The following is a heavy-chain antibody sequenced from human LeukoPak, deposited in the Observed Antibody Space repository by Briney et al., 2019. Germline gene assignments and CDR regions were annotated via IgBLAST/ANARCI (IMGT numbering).Heavy chain of an antibody. CDR2: INPNSGGT. CDR1: GYTFTSYG. J-gene: IGHJ4*02. Sequence: GASVKVSRKASGYTFTSYGISWVRQAPGQGLEWMGRINPNSGGTNYAQKFQGRVTMTRDTSISTAYMELSRLRSDDTAVYYCAGGYYSGGSCYDFDYWGQGTLVTVSS. CDR3: AGGYYSGGSCYDFDY. V-gene: IGHV1-2*06. D-gene: IGHD2-15*01.